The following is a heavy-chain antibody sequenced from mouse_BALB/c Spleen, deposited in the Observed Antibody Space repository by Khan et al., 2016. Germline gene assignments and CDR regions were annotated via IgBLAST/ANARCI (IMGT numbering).Heavy chain of an antibody. D-gene: IGHD2-3*01. CDR3: AAIYDGYYVCLYYAMDC. Sequence: QIQLVQSGPELKKPGETVKISCKASGYTFTNYGMNWVKQAPGKGLKWMGWINTYTGEPTYADDFKGRFAFSLETSVSTAYLQINNLKNEDTATYFCAAIYDGYYVCLYYAMDCWGQGTAVTVSS. CDR1: GYTFTNYG. V-gene: IGHV9-3-1*01. CDR2: INTYTGEP. J-gene: IGHJ4*01.